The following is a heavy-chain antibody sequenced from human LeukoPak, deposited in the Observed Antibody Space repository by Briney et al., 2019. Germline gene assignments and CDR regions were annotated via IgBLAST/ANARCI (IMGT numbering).Heavy chain of an antibody. CDR3: ARGHYDSSGYYYVPFDY. V-gene: IGHV3-74*01. Sequence: GGSLRLSCAASGFTFNTYWMHWVRQVPGKGLVWVSRIGSDGSSTSFADSVKGRFTISRDNSKNTLYLQMNSLRAEDTAVYYCARGHYDSSGYYYVPFDYWGQGTLVTVSS. CDR1: GFTFNTYW. J-gene: IGHJ4*02. D-gene: IGHD3-22*01. CDR2: IGSDGSST.